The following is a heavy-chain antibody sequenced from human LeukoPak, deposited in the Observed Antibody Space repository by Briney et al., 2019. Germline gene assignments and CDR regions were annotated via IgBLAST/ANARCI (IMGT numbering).Heavy chain of an antibody. CDR2: IIPIFGTA. J-gene: IGHJ6*03. CDR1: GGTFSSYA. V-gene: IGHV1-69*05. CDR3: AINTVTTLYYYYMDV. D-gene: IGHD4-11*01. Sequence: VASVTVSCKASGGTFSSYAISWVRQAPGQGLEWMGGIIPIFGTANYAQTFQGRVTITTYESTSTAYMELSSLRSEDTAVYYCAINTVTTLYYYYMDVWGKGTTVTVSS.